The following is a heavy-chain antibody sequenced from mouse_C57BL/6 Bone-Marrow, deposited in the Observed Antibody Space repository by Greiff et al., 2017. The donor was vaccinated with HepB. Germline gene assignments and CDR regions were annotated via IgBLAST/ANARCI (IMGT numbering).Heavy chain of an antibody. CDR1: GFTFSDYY. V-gene: IGHV5-12*01. Sequence: EVQVVESGGGLVQPGGSLKLSCAASGFTFSDYYMYWVRQTPEKRLEWVAYISNGGGSTYYPDTVKGRFTISRDNAKNTLYLQMSRLKSEDTAMYYCARQEDAWFAYWGQGTLVTVSA. CDR3: ARQEDAWFAY. CDR2: ISNGGGST. J-gene: IGHJ3*01.